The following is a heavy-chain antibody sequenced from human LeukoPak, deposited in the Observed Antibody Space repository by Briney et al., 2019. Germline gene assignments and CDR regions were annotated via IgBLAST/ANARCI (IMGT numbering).Heavy chain of an antibody. J-gene: IGHJ4*02. CDR1: GYTFSTYG. D-gene: IGHD6-6*01. V-gene: IGHV1-18*01. CDR2: ISAYNGNT. Sequence: ASVRVSCTASGYTFSTYGITWVRQAPGQGLEWLGWISAYNGNTNYAQKFQGRVTVTTDTSTSTAYMELRSLRSDDTAVYYCARAGTTSSSTPDYWGQGTPVTVPS. CDR3: ARAGTTSSSTPDY.